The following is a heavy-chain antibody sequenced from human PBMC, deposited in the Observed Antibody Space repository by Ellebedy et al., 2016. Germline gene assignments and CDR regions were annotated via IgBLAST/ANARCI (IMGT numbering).Heavy chain of an antibody. V-gene: IGHV3-66*01. CDR2: IYSGGSGGKT. CDR1: GFSVSDNF. CDR3: VREGFSSGWAFIDY. D-gene: IGHD6-19*01. J-gene: IGHJ4*02. Sequence: GGSLRLSCAASGFSVSDNFMSWVRQAPGKGLEWVSVIYSGGSGGKTYYAESVKGRFTISRDSSKNMLFLQMNSLRSEDTAVYYCVREGFSSGWAFIDYWGQGTLVSVSS.